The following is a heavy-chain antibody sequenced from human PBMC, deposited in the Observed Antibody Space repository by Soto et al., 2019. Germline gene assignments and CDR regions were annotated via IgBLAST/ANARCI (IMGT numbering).Heavy chain of an antibody. Sequence: PGGSLRLSCAASGFSFSSQAMTWVRQAPGKGLEWVSSISGSGSSTYYADSVKGSFTISRDNSKNTIYLQMNSLRAEDTAVYYCAKVPAYDYVWGTYYYFDYWGLGALLTVSS. V-gene: IGHV3-23*01. D-gene: IGHD3-16*01. CDR2: ISGSGSST. CDR3: AKVPAYDYVWGTYYYFDY. CDR1: GFSFSSQA. J-gene: IGHJ4*02.